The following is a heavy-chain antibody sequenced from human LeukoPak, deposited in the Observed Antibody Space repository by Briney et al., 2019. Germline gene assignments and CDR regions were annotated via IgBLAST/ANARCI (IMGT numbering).Heavy chain of an antibody. J-gene: IGHJ5*02. V-gene: IGHV4-59*01. D-gene: IGHD3-22*01. CDR1: RGSITSYY. CDR3: ARGRYYYDSSGYPYNWFDP. Sequence: SETLSLTCIVSRGSITSYYWSCIRQPPGKGLEWIGYIYHGGGTNYNPSLKSRVTISGDTSKNRFFLNLSSVTAADTAMYYCARGRYYYDSSGYPYNWFDPWGQGTLVTVSS. CDR2: IYHGGGT.